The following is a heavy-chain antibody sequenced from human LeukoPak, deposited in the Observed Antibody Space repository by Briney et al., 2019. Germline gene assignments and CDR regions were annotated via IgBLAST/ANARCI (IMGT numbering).Heavy chain of an antibody. CDR1: GGSFSGYY. CDR3: ARSRVFRDAFDI. Sequence: SETLSLTCAVYGGSFSGYYWSWIRQPPGKGLEWIGEINHSGSTNYNPSLKSRVTISVDTSKNQFSLKLSSVTAADTAVYYCARSRVFRDAFDIWGQGTIVTVSS. D-gene: IGHD3-10*02. J-gene: IGHJ3*02. V-gene: IGHV4-34*01. CDR2: INHSGST.